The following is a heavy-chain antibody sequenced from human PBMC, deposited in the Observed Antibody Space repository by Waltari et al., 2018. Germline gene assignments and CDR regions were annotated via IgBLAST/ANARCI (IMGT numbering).Heavy chain of an antibody. D-gene: IGHD3-9*01. J-gene: IGHJ4*02. CDR1: GFLFSSNG. CDR2: ISAGREDT. Sequence: EVQLLESGGGLVQPGGSLRLSCAVSGFLFSSNGMNWVRQHPGKGMEWVSGISAGREDTYYAESVKGRFSISRDNSKNTLYVQLSSLTAQDTAVYYCATRYTWGQGTLVTVSS. CDR3: ATRYT. V-gene: IGHV3-23*01.